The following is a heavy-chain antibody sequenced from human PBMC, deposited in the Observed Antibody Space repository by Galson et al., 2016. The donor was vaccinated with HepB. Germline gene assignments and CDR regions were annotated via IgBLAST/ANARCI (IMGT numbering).Heavy chain of an antibody. J-gene: IGHJ6*02. CDR1: GYSFTSYW. Sequence: QSGAEVKKPGESLRISCKGFGYSFTSYWIAWVRQMPGKGLEWMGTVDPSDSNTKYSPSFQGHVIISADKSINTAYLQWSSLKASDTAMYYCARHWQFGGGAYNYYYTLDVWGQGTTVTVSS. CDR2: VDPSDSNT. D-gene: IGHD3-3*01. CDR3: ARHWQFGGGAYNYYYTLDV. V-gene: IGHV5-10-1*01.